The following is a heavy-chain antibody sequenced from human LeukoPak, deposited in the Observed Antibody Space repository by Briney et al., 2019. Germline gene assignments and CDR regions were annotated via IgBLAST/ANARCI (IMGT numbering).Heavy chain of an antibody. D-gene: IGHD3-10*01. CDR3: ARGLEFYYGSGSGYFDY. CDR1: GGSFSGFY. CDR2: INHSGST. J-gene: IGHJ4*02. V-gene: IGHV4-34*01. Sequence: PSETLSLTCAVYGGSFSGFYWSWIRQPPGKGLEWIGEINHSGSTNYNPSLKSRVTISVDTSKIQFSLKLSSVTAADTAVYYCARGLEFYYGSGSGYFDYWGQGNLVTVSS.